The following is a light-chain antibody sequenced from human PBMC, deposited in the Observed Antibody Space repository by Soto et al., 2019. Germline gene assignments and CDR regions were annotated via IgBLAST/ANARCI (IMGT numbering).Light chain of an antibody. CDR2: DAS. V-gene: IGKV3-11*01. Sequence: EIVLTQSPATLSLSPGERATLSCRASQSVSSYLAWSQQKPGQAPRLLIYDASNRATGIQARFSGSGSGTDFTLTISSLEPEDFAVYYCKQRRNCGYTFGQGTKLEIK. CDR1: QSVSSY. CDR3: KQRRNCGYT. J-gene: IGKJ2*01.